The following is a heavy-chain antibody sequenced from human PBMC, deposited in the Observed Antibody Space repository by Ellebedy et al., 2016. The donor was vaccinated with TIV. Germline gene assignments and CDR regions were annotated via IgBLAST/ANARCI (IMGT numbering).Heavy chain of an antibody. CDR2: IYYSGST. J-gene: IGHJ3*01. D-gene: IGHD6-13*01. Sequence: MPSETLSLTCTVSGGSISSYYWRWIRQPPGKGLEWIGYIYYSGSTNYNPSLKSRVTISVDTSKNQFSLKLSSVTAADTAVYYCVRVVWQQPVSYAFDVWGQGTMVTVSS. CDR3: VRVVWQQPVSYAFDV. CDR1: GGSISSYY. V-gene: IGHV4-59*01.